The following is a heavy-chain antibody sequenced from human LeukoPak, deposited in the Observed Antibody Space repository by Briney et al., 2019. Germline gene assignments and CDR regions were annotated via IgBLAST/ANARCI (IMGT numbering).Heavy chain of an antibody. V-gene: IGHV3-43*01. CDR2: ISWDGGST. CDR1: GFTFDDYT. J-gene: IGHJ6*02. Sequence: GGSLRLSCAASGFTFDDYTMHWVRHAPGKGLEWVSLISWDGGSTYYADSVKGRFTISRDNSKNSLYLQMNSLRTEDTALYYCAKDISYSSSWYGMDVWGQGTTVTVSS. D-gene: IGHD6-13*01. CDR3: AKDISYSSSWYGMDV.